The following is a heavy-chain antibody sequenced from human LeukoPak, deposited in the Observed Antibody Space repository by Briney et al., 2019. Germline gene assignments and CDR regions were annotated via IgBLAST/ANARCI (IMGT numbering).Heavy chain of an antibody. D-gene: IGHD4-17*01. Sequence: SSETLSLTCTVSIGSMTSYYWGWIRQPAGKGLEWIGRIITGGRAVYNSSLKGRVTMSLDTSKNQLSLKLNLVTAADTAVYYCARSDYGGEPPYDAFDLWGQGTMVTVSS. CDR2: IITGGRA. CDR3: ARSDYGGEPPYDAFDL. CDR1: IGSMTSYY. J-gene: IGHJ3*01. V-gene: IGHV4-4*07.